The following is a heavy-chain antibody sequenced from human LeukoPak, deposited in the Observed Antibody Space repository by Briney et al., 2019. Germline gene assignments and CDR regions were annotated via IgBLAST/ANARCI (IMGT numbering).Heavy chain of an antibody. CDR2: ISSSSSYI. CDR3: AGEYSRREKGLCY. J-gene: IGHJ4*02. V-gene: IGHV3-21*01. D-gene: IGHD5-18*01. CDR1: GFTFSSYS. Sequence: PGGSLRLSCAASGFTFSSYSMNWVRQAPGKGLEWVSSISSSSSYIYYADSVKGRFTISRDNAKNSLYLQMNSLRAEDTAVYYCAGEYSRREKGLCYWGQGTLVTVSS.